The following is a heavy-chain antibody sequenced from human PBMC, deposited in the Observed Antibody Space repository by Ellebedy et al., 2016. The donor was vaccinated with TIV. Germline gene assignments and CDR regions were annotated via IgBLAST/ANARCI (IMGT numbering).Heavy chain of an antibody. CDR3: VKDKSGYYYGDF. J-gene: IGHJ4*02. Sequence: GGSLRLSCSGSGYSFGTYAMHWVRQAPGKGLEYVSAISNNGRSTFYAPSVKGRFIISRDNSKNTLYLEMSSLSPEDTAVYYCVKDKSGYYYGDFWGQGALVTVSS. V-gene: IGHV3-64D*08. CDR2: ISNNGRST. CDR1: GYSFGTYA. D-gene: IGHD5-12*01.